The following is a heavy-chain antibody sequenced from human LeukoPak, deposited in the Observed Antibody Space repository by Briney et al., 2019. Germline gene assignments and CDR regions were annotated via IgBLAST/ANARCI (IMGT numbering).Heavy chain of an antibody. CDR3: TRGGRDGFDI. V-gene: IGHV3-13*01. D-gene: IGHD2-15*01. Sequence: GGSPRLSCAASGFTFSSYDMHWVRQATGKGLEWVSAIGTAGDTYYSGSVKGRFIISRENAKSSLYLQMNSLRVGDTALYYCTRGGRDGFDIWGQGTMVTVSS. CDR2: IGTAGDT. J-gene: IGHJ3*02. CDR1: GFTFSSYD.